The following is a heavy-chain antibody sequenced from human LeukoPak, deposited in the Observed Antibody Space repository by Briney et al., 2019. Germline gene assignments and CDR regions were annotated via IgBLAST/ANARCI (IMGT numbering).Heavy chain of an antibody. CDR2: INHSGST. Sequence: PSETLSLTCAVYGGSFSGYYWSWIRQPPGKGLEWIGEINHSGSTNYNPSLKSRVTIPVDTSKNQFSLKLSSVTAADTAVYYCARGQKWGRSWFDPWGQGTLVTVSS. V-gene: IGHV4-34*01. CDR3: ARGQKWGRSWFDP. CDR1: GGSFSGYY. J-gene: IGHJ5*02. D-gene: IGHD3-16*01.